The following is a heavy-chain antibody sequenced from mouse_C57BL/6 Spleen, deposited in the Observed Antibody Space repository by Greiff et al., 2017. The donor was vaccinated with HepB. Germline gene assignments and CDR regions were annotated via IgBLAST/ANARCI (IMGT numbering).Heavy chain of an antibody. CDR3: ASPYDYGAMDY. CDR1: GFSLTSYG. CDR2: IWSGGST. V-gene: IGHV2-2*01. D-gene: IGHD2-4*01. J-gene: IGHJ4*01. Sequence: VKLMESGPGLVQPSQSLSITCTVSGFSLTSYGVHWVRQSPGKGLEWLGVIWSGGSTDYNAAFISRLSISKDNSKSQVFFKMNSLQADDTAIYYCASPYDYGAMDYWGQGTSVTVSS.